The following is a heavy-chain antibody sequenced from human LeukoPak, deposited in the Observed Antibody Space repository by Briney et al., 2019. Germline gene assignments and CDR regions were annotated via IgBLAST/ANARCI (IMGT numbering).Heavy chain of an antibody. CDR3: ARSDDYTWGRDPDH. J-gene: IGHJ4*02. Sequence: PSETLSLTCGVRGGFLSGHYWCWIRQPPGRGLEWIAETSHTGTTSYNPSLKSRATISVDTSKNEISLKLTSVTAADTAVYFCARSDDYTWGRDPDHWGQGTLVTVSS. D-gene: IGHD3-16*01. CDR2: TSHTGTT. V-gene: IGHV4-34*01. CDR1: GGFLSGHY.